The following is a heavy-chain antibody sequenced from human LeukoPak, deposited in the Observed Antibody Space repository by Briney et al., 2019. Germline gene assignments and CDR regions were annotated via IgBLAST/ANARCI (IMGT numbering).Heavy chain of an antibody. Sequence: ASVKVSCKASGGTFSSYAISWVRQAPGQGLEWMGGIIPIFGTANYAQKFQGRVTITADESTSTAYMELSSLRSEDTAVYYCARDKVEGGDGYNLLSYWGQGTLVTVSS. V-gene: IGHV1-69*13. CDR1: GGTFSSYA. CDR3: ARDKVEGGDGYNLLSY. J-gene: IGHJ4*02. CDR2: IIPIFGTA. D-gene: IGHD5-24*01.